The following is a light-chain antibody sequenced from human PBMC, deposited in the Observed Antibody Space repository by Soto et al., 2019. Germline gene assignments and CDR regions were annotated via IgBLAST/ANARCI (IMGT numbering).Light chain of an antibody. Sequence: IQLTQSPSSLSASGGDRVTITCRASQGIGSNLAWYLQKPGEAPKLLVYGASTLQGGVPSRFSGSGSGTLFTLTIPSLQPEDFATYFCQQSNSYPLTFGGGTKV. CDR1: QGIGSN. CDR3: QQSNSYPLT. CDR2: GAS. V-gene: IGKV1-9*01. J-gene: IGKJ4*01.